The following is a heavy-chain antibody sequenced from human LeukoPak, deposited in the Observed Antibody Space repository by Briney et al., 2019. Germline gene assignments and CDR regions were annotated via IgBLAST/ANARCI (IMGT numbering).Heavy chain of an antibody. D-gene: IGHD5-12*01. CDR2: IIPILGIA. Sequence: ASVKVSCKASGGTFSSYAISWVRQAPGQGLEWMGRIIPILGIANYAQKFQGRVTITADKSTSTAYMELSSLRSEDTAVYYCAGSEWLRQPHFDYWGQGTLVTVSS. V-gene: IGHV1-69*04. CDR1: GGTFSSYA. J-gene: IGHJ4*02. CDR3: AGSEWLRQPHFDY.